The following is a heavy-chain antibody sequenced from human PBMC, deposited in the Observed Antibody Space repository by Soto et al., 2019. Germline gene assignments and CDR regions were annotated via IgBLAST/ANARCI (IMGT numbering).Heavy chain of an antibody. Sequence: PGGSLRLSCAASGFTVSSNYMSWDRQAPGKGLEGVAVIYGGGSTYYATSVKGRFTIARYKSKNTLYLQMNSLRAEDTAVYYCARSGGTTSLDYYGMDVWGQRTTLTVPS. CDR3: ARSGGTTSLDYYGMDV. CDR2: IYGGGST. J-gene: IGHJ6*02. CDR1: GFTVSSNY. V-gene: IGHV3-53*01. D-gene: IGHD1-7*01.